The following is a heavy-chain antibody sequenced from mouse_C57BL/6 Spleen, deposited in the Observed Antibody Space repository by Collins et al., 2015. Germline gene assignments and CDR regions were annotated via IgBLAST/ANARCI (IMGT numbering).Heavy chain of an antibody. CDR1: GYTFTDYE. Sequence: QVQLQQSGAELVRPGASVTLSCKASGYTFTDYEMHWVKQTPVHGLEWIGAIDPETGGTAYNQKFKGKAILTADKSSSTAYMELRSLTSEDSAVYYCTRSGGNYGAMDYWGQGTSVTVSP. CDR2: IDPETGGT. J-gene: IGHJ4*01. CDR3: TRSGGNYGAMDY. V-gene: IGHV1-15*01. D-gene: IGHD2-1*01.